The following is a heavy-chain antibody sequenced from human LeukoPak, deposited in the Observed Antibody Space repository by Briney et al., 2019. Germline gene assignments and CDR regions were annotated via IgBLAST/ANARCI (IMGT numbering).Heavy chain of an antibody. J-gene: IGHJ5*01. Sequence: WGTLALTCVVSGYPISNDYYWGGIRHPPGEGLEWIGNIYHSGGSYYNPALESRHPNRVDTSKNQLHLKQSPVTAAHTGVSCSANAGTNDIHHWFDPWGKGNMVTVSS. V-gene: IGHV4-38-2*01. D-gene: IGHD1-1*01. CDR2: IYHSGGS. CDR1: GYPISNDYY. CDR3: ANAGTNDIHHWFDP.